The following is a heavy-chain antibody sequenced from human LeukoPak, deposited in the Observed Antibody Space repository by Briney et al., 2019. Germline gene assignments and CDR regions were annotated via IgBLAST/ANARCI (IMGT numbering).Heavy chain of an antibody. D-gene: IGHD3-10*01. CDR1: GFTFSGYS. V-gene: IGHV3-21*01. J-gene: IGHJ4*02. Sequence: GGSLRLSCAASGFTFSGYSLNWVRQAPGKGLEWVSSISSGSGYIYYADSVKGRFTISRDNAKTSLYLQMNSLRAEDTAVYYCARDGEGTSLSFFDYWGLGTLVAVSA. CDR2: ISSGSGYI. CDR3: ARDGEGTSLSFFDY.